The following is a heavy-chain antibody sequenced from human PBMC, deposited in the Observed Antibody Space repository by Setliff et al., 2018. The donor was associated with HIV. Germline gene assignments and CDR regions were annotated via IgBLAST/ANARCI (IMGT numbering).Heavy chain of an antibody. Sequence: SVKVSCKASGGTFNSYGISWVRQAPGQGLEWMGGIIPLFATSNSAQKFQGRVTIIADESTSTAYMELSGLRSEDTAVYFCARVDPCRGGDCYENHYYYFMDVWGRGTTVTVSS. J-gene: IGHJ6*03. CDR2: IIPLFATS. V-gene: IGHV1-69*13. D-gene: IGHD2-21*02. CDR1: GGTFNSYG. CDR3: ARVDPCRGGDCYENHYYYFMDV.